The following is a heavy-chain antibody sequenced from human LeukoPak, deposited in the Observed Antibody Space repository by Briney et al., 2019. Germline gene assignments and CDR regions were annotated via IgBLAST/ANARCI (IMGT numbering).Heavy chain of an antibody. V-gene: IGHV4-61*02. CDR3: ARDRGIYSSSWFYYYYYMDV. D-gene: IGHD6-13*01. CDR1: GVSISSSNSY. Sequence: SETLSLTCTVSGVSISSSNSYWSWIRQPAGKGLEWIGRIYTSGSTNYNPSLKSRVTMSVDTSKNQFSLKLSSVTAADTAVYYCARDRGIYSSSWFYYYYYMDVWGKGTTVTISS. J-gene: IGHJ6*03. CDR2: IYTSGST.